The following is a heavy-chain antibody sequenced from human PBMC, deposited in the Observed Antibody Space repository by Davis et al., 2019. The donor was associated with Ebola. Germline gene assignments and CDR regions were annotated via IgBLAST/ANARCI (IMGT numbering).Heavy chain of an antibody. Sequence: AASVKVSCKASGGTFSSYAISWVRQAPGQGLEWMGGIIPIFGTANYAQKFQGRVTITADKSTSTAYMELSSLRSEDTAVYYCARDHLSRFDYWGQGTLVTVSS. J-gene: IGHJ4*02. CDR1: GGTFSSYA. CDR2: IIPIFGTA. D-gene: IGHD3-16*02. CDR3: ARDHLSRFDY. V-gene: IGHV1-69*06.